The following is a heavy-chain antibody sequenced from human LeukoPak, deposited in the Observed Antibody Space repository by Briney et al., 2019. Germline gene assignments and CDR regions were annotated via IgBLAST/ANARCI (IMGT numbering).Heavy chain of an antibody. CDR2: IKQDGSEK. V-gene: IGHV3-7*01. Sequence: PGGSLRLSCAASGFTFSSYWMSWVRQAPGKGLEWVANIKQDGSEKYYVDSVKGRFTISRDNAKNSLYLQMNSLRAEDTAVYYCARFTQIWPSGWGGYFDYWGQGTLVTVSS. J-gene: IGHJ4*02. D-gene: IGHD6-19*01. CDR1: GFTFSSYW. CDR3: ARFTQIWPSGWGGYFDY.